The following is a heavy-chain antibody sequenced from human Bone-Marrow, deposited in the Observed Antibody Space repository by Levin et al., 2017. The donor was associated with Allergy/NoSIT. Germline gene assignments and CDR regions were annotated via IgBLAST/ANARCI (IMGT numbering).Heavy chain of an antibody. CDR3: ARVGCSGGHCYFDY. J-gene: IGHJ4*02. CDR2: IIPFLGVP. CDR1: GATFSNNA. D-gene: IGHD2-15*01. Sequence: AASVKVSCKASGATFSNNAIAWVRQAPGQGLEWMGRIIPFLGVPNYAPKFQGRVTITADKSTTTVYMELSSLTSEDAAIYYCARVGCSGGHCYFDYWGQGILVTVSS. V-gene: IGHV1-69*04.